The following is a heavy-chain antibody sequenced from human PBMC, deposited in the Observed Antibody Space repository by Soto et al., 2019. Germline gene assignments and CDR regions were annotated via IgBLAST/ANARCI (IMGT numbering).Heavy chain of an antibody. CDR3: TTRGPRLFHYYMDV. CDR1: GFTFSSYA. CDR2: ISGSGGST. D-gene: IGHD3-10*01. V-gene: IGHV3-23*01. Sequence: GGSLRLSCAASGFTFSSYAMSWVRQAPGKGLEWVSSISGSGGSTYYADSVKGRFTISRDDSKNTLYLQMNSLKTEDTAVYYCTTRGPRLFHYYMDVWGKGTTVTVSS. J-gene: IGHJ6*03.